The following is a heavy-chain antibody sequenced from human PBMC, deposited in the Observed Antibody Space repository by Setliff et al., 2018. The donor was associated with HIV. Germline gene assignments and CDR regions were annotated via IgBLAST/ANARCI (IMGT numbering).Heavy chain of an antibody. CDR2: INPNSGGT. D-gene: IGHD2-8*01. V-gene: IGHV1-2*06. J-gene: IGHJ3*01. Sequence: ASVQVSCKASGSTFTDYYIHWVRQAPGQGLEWMGRINPNSGGTNYAQKFQGRVTMTSDRSISTAHMELSRLRSDDTAVYYCATKVYCTNGVCLDAFDVWGQGTMVTV. CDR3: ATKVYCTNGVCLDAFDV. CDR1: GSTFTDYY.